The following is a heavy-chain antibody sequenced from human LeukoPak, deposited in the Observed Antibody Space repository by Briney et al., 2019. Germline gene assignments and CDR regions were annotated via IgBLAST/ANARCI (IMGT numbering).Heavy chain of an antibody. V-gene: IGHV4-59*01. Sequence: SETLALPCSVSGASIKSYYWSWIRQAPGKRLGWIGYIHSSGSTNLSPSLKSRITISVDTSKNQFSLKLSSLTAADTAVYYCAARGSSWDAFDIWGRGTMVTVSS. CDR3: AARGSSWDAFDI. CDR1: GASIKSYY. J-gene: IGHJ3*02. CDR2: IHSSGST. D-gene: IGHD6-13*01.